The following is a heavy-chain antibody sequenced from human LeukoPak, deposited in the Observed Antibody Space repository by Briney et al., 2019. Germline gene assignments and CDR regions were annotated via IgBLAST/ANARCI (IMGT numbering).Heavy chain of an antibody. D-gene: IGHD3-10*01. CDR2: ISSSGSTI. CDR3: ARDRRIPRGYFDY. J-gene: IGHJ4*02. CDR1: GFTFSDYY. Sequence: TAGGSLRLSCAASGFTFSDYYMSWIRQAPGKGLEWVSYISSSGSTIYYADSVKGRFTISRDNAKNSLYLQMNSLRAEDTAVYYCARDRRIPRGYFDYWGQGTLVTVSS. V-gene: IGHV3-11*04.